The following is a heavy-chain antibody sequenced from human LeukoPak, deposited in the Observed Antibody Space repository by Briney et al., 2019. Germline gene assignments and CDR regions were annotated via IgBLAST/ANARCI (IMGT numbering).Heavy chain of an antibody. D-gene: IGHD3-10*01. V-gene: IGHV3-74*01. CDR1: GFTFSSYR. J-gene: IGHJ3*02. Sequence: GGSLRLSCAASGFTFSSYRMHWVRQAPGKGLVWVSRINSDGSSKSYADSVKGRFAISRDNAKNTLYLQMNSLRAEDMAVYYCARDVYYGSGSYSNDAFEIWGQGTMVTVSS. CDR2: INSDGSSK. CDR3: ARDVYYGSGSYSNDAFEI.